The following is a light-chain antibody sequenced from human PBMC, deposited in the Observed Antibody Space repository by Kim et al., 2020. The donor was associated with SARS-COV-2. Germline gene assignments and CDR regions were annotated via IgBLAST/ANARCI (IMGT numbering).Light chain of an antibody. V-gene: IGKV3-15*01. Sequence: APGEEVPPSCRASVVICRSLAWYRPRPGQAPRLLIYDASTPADGIAARFSGSGSGTEFTLSFSSLQSEDFAVYYSKHYCKWPPWTFRQGAKVDIK. J-gene: IGKJ1*01. CDR1: VVICRS. CDR2: DAS. CDR3: KHYCKWPPWT.